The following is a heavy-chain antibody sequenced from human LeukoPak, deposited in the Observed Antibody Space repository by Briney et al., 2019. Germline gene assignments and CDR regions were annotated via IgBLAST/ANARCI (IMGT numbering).Heavy chain of an antibody. CDR2: ISAYNGNT. V-gene: IGHV1-18*01. D-gene: IGHD2-2*01. Sequence: ASVKVSCKASGYTFTSYGISWVRQAPGQGLEWMGWISAYNGNTNYAQKLQGRVTMTTDTSTSTAYMELRSLRSDDPAVYYCARDSHIVVVPAAPPDYWGQGTLVTVSS. J-gene: IGHJ4*02. CDR1: GYTFTSYG. CDR3: ARDSHIVVVPAAPPDY.